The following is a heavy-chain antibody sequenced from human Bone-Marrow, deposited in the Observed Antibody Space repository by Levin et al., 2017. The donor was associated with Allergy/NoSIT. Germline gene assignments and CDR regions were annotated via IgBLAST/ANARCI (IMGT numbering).Heavy chain of an antibody. D-gene: IGHD6-13*01. V-gene: IGHV3-21*01. CDR1: GFTFSSYS. J-gene: IGHJ5*02. CDR3: AREAAASYVQNWFDP. CDR2: ISSSSSYI. Sequence: GGSLRLSCAASGFTFSSYSMNWVRQAPGKGLEWVSSISSSSSYIYYADSVKGRFTISRDNAKNSLYLQMNSLRAEDTAVYYCAREAAASYVQNWFDPWGQGTLVTVSS.